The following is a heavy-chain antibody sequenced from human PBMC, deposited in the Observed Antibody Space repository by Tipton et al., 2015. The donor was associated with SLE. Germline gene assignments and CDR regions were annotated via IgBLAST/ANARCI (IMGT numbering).Heavy chain of an antibody. J-gene: IGHJ4*03. CDR3: ARTPLEWLVYFDY. CDR1: GVSISTYY. CDR2: IYYSGST. D-gene: IGHD3-3*01. Sequence: TLSLTCTVSGVSISTYYWSWVRQPPGKGLEWIGYIYYSGSTNYNPSLRSRVTISVDTSKNQFSLKLTSVTAADTAVYYCARTPLEWLVYFDYWGQGTTVTVSS. V-gene: IGHV4-59*08.